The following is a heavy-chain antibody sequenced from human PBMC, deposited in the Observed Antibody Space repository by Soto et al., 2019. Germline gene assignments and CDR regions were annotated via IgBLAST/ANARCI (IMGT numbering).Heavy chain of an antibody. CDR2: INSDGSRT. D-gene: IGHD5-12*01. J-gene: IGHJ4*02. V-gene: IGHV3-74*01. Sequence: EVQLVESGGGLVQPGGSLRLSCVASGFTFSSYWMHWVRQAPGKGLLWVSRINSDGSRTTYADSVKGRFTISRDNAKNTLYLQMNSLSAEDTAVYFCAKGYSGYDYANWGQGSLVTVSS. CDR3: AKGYSGYDYAN. CDR1: GFTFSSYW.